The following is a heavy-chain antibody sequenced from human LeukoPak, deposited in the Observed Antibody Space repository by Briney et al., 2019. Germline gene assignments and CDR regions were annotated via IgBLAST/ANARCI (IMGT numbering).Heavy chain of an antibody. CDR2: IHYSGST. J-gene: IGHJ3*02. CDR3: ARSVSWGLLVRDDAFDI. Sequence: PSETLSLTCTVSGGSISSYHWIWIRQSPGKGLEWIGYIHYSGSTNYNPSLKSRVTTSVDTSKKQFSLKLRSVTAADTAVYYCARSVSWGLLVRDDAFDIWGQGTMVTVSS. V-gene: IGHV4-59*08. CDR1: GGSISSYH. D-gene: IGHD2-21*01.